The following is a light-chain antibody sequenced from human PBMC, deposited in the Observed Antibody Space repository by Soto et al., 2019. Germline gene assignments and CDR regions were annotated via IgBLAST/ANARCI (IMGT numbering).Light chain of an antibody. CDR2: GNS. CDR3: YSYYNSMSGYLV. Sequence: QSVLTQPPSVSGAPGQRVTISCTGSSSNIGAGYDVHWYQQLPGTAPKLLLYGNSKRPPGVPDRFSGSKSGASASLAITGRQAEDEAEDYCYSYYNSMSGYLVFGGGTKLTVL. CDR1: SSNIGAGYD. V-gene: IGLV1-40*01. J-gene: IGLJ2*01.